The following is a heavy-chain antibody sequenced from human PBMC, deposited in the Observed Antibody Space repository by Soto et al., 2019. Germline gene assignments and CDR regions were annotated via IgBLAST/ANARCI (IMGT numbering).Heavy chain of an antibody. CDR1: GGSISSYY. CDR3: ARWGIAVASLDY. Sequence: SETLSLTCTVSGGSISSYYWSWIRQPPGKGLEWIGYIYYSGSTNYNPSLKSRVTISVDTSKNQFSLKLSSVTAADTAVYYCARWGIAVASLDYWGQGTLVTVS. V-gene: IGHV4-59*01. J-gene: IGHJ4*02. D-gene: IGHD6-19*01. CDR2: IYYSGST.